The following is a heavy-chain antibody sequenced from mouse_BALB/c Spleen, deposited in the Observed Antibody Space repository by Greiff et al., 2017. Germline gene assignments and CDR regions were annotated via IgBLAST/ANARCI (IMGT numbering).Heavy chain of an antibody. CDR3: ASSDYGSRDNGYAMDY. Sequence: EVQLQESGPELVKPGASVKISCKASGYSFTGYYMHWVKQSHVKSLEWIGRINPYNGATSYNQNFKDKASLTVDKSSSTAYMELHSLTSEDSAVYYCASSDYGSRDNGYAMDYWGQGTSVTVSS. CDR2: INPYNGAT. D-gene: IGHD1-1*01. V-gene: IGHV1-31*01. CDR1: GYSFTGYY. J-gene: IGHJ4*01.